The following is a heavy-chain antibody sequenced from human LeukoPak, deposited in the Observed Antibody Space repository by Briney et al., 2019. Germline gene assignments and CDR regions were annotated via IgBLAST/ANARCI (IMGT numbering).Heavy chain of an antibody. J-gene: IGHJ4*02. CDR2: IYTTGST. CDR1: GGYISRYY. V-gene: IGHV4-4*09. CDR3: ASLAYAGSFSAY. D-gene: IGHD1-26*01. Sequence: SETLSLTYTVCGGYISRYYWNWLRAPPGKGLEGIGYIYTTGSTNYNPSLKSRVTISVDTSKSQFSLKLSSVTAADTAVYYCASLAYAGSFSAYWGQGTLDTVSS.